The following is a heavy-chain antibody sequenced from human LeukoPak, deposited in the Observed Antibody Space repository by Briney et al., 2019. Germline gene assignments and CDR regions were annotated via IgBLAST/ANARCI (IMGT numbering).Heavy chain of an antibody. J-gene: IGHJ4*02. CDR1: GFTFSSYA. D-gene: IGHD3-22*01. V-gene: IGHV3-7*03. CDR2: IKQDGSEK. Sequence: PGGSLRLSCAASGFTFSSYAMSWVRQAPGKGLEWVANIKQDGSEKYYVDSVKGRFTISRDNAKNSLYLQMNSLRAEDTAVYYCAREATYYYDSSGYNPDYWGQGTLVTVSS. CDR3: AREATYYYDSSGYNPDY.